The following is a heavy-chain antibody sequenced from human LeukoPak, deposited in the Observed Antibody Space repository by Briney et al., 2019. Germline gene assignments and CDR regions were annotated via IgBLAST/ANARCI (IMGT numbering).Heavy chain of an antibody. CDR3: ARDRGLWFGELSVDY. D-gene: IGHD3-10*01. CDR2: ISAYNGNT. J-gene: IGHJ4*02. Sequence: ASVKVSCKASGYTFTSYGISWVRQAPGQGLEWMGWISAYNGNTNYAQKLQGRVTMTTDTSTSTAYMELRSLRSDDTAVYYCARDRGLWFGELSVDYWGQGTLVTVSS. V-gene: IGHV1-18*01. CDR1: GYTFTSYG.